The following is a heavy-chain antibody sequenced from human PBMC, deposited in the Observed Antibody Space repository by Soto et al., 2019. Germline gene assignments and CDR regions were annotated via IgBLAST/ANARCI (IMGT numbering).Heavy chain of an antibody. D-gene: IGHD2-15*01. J-gene: IGHJ4*02. Sequence: PGGSLRLSCAASGFTFSNAWMSWVRQAPGKGLEWVGRIKSKTDGGTTDYAAPVKGRFTISRDDSKNTLYLQMNSLKTEDTAVYYCNTDPPSYCSGGSCYFDYWGQGTLVTVSS. V-gene: IGHV3-15*01. CDR3: NTDPPSYCSGGSCYFDY. CDR2: IKSKTDGGTT. CDR1: GFTFSNAW.